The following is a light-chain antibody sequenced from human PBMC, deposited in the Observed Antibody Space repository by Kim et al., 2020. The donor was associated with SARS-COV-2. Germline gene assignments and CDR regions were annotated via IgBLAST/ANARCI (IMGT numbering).Light chain of an antibody. CDR3: QQYGSSPPWT. Sequence: EIVLTQSPDALSLSPGERATLSCRASQSVGSSYLAWYQQKPGQAPRLLMYGASSRATDIPDRFSGSGSGTDFTLTISRLEPEDFAVYYCQQYGSSPPWTFGQGTKVDIK. CDR2: GAS. CDR1: QSVGSSY. J-gene: IGKJ1*01. V-gene: IGKV3-20*01.